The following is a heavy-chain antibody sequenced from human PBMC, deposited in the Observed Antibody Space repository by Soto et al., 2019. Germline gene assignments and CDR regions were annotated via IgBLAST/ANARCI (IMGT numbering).Heavy chain of an antibody. D-gene: IGHD2-21*02. CDR3: ARDCCTAPFDS. CDR2: IDSGGSAT. CDR1: GFTFSDYW. V-gene: IGHV3-74*01. J-gene: IGHJ4*02. Sequence: EVQLVESGGGLVQPGGSLRLSCAASGFTFSDYWMHWIRQAPGKGLVWVSHIDSGGSATNYADSVRGRFTISRDNAKNMLYLQMSSLRAEDTGVYYCARDCCTAPFDSWGQGTLVTVSS.